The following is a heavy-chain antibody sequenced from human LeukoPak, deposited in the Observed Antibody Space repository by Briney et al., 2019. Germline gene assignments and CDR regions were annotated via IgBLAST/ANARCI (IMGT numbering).Heavy chain of an antibody. D-gene: IGHD3-9*01. V-gene: IGHV3-11*05. CDR3: ARDRSFYDILTGYYTHNWFDP. CDR2: ISDSGSYT. J-gene: IGHJ5*02. CDR1: GFTFSDYY. Sequence: KAGESLRLSCAASGFTFSDYYMTWIRQAPGKGLEWVSYISDSGSYTNYADSVKGRFTISRDNAKNSLFLQMNSLRADDTAVYYCARDRSFYDILTGYYTHNWFDPWGQGTLVTVSS.